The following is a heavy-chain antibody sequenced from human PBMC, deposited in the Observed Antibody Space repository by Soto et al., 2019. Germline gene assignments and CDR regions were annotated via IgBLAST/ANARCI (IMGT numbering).Heavy chain of an antibody. CDR1: GYTFTTYS. D-gene: IGHD4-4*01. CDR3: AREPTVIRYNWFDP. Sequence: ASVKGSCKASGYTFTTYSIHWVRQAPGQRLEWMGWINAGNGNTKYSQKFQGRVTITRDTSASTAYMELSSLRSEDTAVYYCAREPTVIRYNWFDPWGQGTLVTVSS. J-gene: IGHJ5*02. CDR2: INAGNGNT. V-gene: IGHV1-3*01.